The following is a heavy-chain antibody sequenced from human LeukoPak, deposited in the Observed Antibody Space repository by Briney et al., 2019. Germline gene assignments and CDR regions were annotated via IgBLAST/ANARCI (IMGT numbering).Heavy chain of an antibody. J-gene: IGHJ5*02. CDR2: IIPIFGTA. Sequence: SVKVSSKASGGTFISYAISWVRQAPGQGLEWMGGIIPIFGTANYAQKFQGRVTITADESTSTAYMELSSLRSEDTAVYYCARGPSYYDFWSGYPALDWFDPWGQGTLVTVSS. CDR1: GGTFISYA. D-gene: IGHD3-3*01. CDR3: ARGPSYYDFWSGYPALDWFDP. V-gene: IGHV1-69*13.